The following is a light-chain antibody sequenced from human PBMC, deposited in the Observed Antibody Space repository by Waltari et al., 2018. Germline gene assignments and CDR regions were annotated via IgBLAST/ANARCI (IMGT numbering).Light chain of an antibody. J-gene: IGLJ3*02. V-gene: IGLV2-23*01. Sequence: QSALTQTASVSGTPGQAITIFCTGTRRNVGSSTIVSWYQQYPGKAPKLMIYEGSKRPSGVSNRFSGSKSGNTASLTISGLQADDEADYYCCSYAGSTSWVFGGGTKVTVL. CDR2: EGS. CDR1: RRNVGSSTI. CDR3: CSYAGSTSWV.